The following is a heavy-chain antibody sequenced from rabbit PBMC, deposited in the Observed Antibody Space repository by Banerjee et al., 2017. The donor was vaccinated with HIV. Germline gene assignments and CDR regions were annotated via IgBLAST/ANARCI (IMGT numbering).Heavy chain of an antibody. CDR2: IWPGNGNT. V-gene: IGHV1S45*01. D-gene: IGHD6-1*01. CDR3: ARHNHGIDGYAYAL. Sequence: QEQLEESGGGLVQPEGSLTLTCTASGFTISSSYWICWVRQAPGKGLEWIACIWPGNGNTYFYASWAKGRFTISKTSSTTVTLQMTSLTAADTATCFCARHNHGIDGYAYALWGPGTLVTVS. CDR1: GFTISSSYW. J-gene: IGHJ4*01.